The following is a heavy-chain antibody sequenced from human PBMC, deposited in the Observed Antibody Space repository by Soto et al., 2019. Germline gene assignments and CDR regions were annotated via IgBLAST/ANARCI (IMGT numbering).Heavy chain of an antibody. CDR2: IFPSGTT. CDR3: ARSREFDY. Sequence: PSEPLSLTCGVSGGSLSGATYSWNWIRQPPGKGLEWIGYIFPSGTTYYNPSLKSRVTISIDVSKNQFSLSLRSLTAADTAVYYCARSREFDYWSQGTLVTVSS. V-gene: IGHV4-30-2*01. J-gene: IGHJ4*02. CDR1: GGSLSGATYS.